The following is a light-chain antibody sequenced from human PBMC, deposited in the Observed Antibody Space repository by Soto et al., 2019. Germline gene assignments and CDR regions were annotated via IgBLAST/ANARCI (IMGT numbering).Light chain of an antibody. CDR1: QSVSSN. J-gene: IGKJ1*01. CDR2: GAS. V-gene: IGKV3-15*01. Sequence: EIVMTQSAATLSVSPGERATLSCRASQSVSSNLAWYRQKPGQAHRLLIYGASTRATGSPARFNGSRSVTEVTLTISSLQSEDFAVYDCQQYNNWRGTFGQGTKVDIK. CDR3: QQYNNWRGT.